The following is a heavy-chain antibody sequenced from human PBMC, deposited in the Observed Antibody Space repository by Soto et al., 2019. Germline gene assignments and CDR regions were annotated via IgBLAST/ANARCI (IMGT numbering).Heavy chain of an antibody. CDR2: ISYDGSNK. CDR1: GFTFSSYA. Sequence: PGGSLRLSCAASGFTFSSYAMHWVRQAPGKGLEWVAVISYDGSNKYYADSVKGRFTISRDNSKNTLYLQMNSLRAEDTAVYYCARAYITIFGVVTPYYMDVWGKGTTVTVSS. CDR3: ARAYITIFGVVTPYYMDV. V-gene: IGHV3-30-3*01. J-gene: IGHJ6*03. D-gene: IGHD3-3*01.